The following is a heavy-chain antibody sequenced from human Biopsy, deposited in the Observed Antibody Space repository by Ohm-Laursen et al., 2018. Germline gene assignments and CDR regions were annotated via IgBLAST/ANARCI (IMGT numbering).Heavy chain of an antibody. CDR3: ATKLTGYFHH. J-gene: IGHJ1*01. CDR2: NIPILGTG. Sequence: ESSVKVSCKAPGGTFSNYGVNWVRQAPGQGLEWLGGNIPILGTGNYAQKFQDRVTVAADTSTSTATMELRSLRSDDTAAYYCATKLTGYFHHWGQGILVIVSS. V-gene: IGHV1-69*06. CDR1: GGTFSNYG. D-gene: IGHD3-9*01.